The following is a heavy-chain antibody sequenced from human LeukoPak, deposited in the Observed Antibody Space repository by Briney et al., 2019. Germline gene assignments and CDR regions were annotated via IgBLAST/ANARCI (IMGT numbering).Heavy chain of an antibody. CDR3: ARSGRGSSAGFDY. D-gene: IGHD3-10*01. CDR1: GGSISSYY. J-gene: IGHJ4*02. Sequence: PSETLSLTCTVSGGSISSYYWSWIRQPPGKGLEWIGYIYYSGGTNYNPSLKSRVTISVDTSKNQFSLKLSSVTAADTAVYYCARSGRGSSAGFDYWGQGTLVTVSS. V-gene: IGHV4-59*01. CDR2: IYYSGGT.